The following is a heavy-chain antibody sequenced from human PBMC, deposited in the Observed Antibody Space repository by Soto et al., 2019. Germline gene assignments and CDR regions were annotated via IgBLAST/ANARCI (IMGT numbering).Heavy chain of an antibody. CDR1: GGSFSGYY. CDR3: ARARGLNWFDP. Sequence: PSETLSLTCAVYGGSFSGYYWSWIRQPPGKGLEWIGEINHSGSTNYNPSLKSRVTISVDTSKNQFSLKLSSVTAADTAVYYCARARGLNWFDPWGQGILVTVSS. D-gene: IGHD5-12*01. CDR2: INHSGST. J-gene: IGHJ5*02. V-gene: IGHV4-34*01.